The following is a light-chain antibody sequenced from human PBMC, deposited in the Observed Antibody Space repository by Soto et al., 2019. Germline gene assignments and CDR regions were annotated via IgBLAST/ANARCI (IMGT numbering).Light chain of an antibody. Sequence: DFQMPQFPSTLSASVGDRVTITCRASQSISSWLAWYQQKPGKAPKLLIYKASTLETGVPSRFSGRGSGTEFTLTISSLQPDDFATYYCQQYNTFLITFGGGTKV. V-gene: IGKV1-5*03. J-gene: IGKJ4*01. CDR3: QQYNTFLIT. CDR1: QSISSW. CDR2: KAS.